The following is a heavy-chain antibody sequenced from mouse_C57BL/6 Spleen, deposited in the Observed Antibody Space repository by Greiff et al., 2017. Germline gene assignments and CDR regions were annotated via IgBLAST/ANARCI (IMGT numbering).Heavy chain of an antibody. CDR1: GFTFSDYG. D-gene: IGHD2-4*01. Sequence: EVKVVESGGGLVKPGGSLKLSCAASGFTFSDYGMHWVRQAPEKGLEWVAYISSGSSTIYYADTVKGRFTISRDNAKNTLFLQMTGRRSEDTAMYYCARVGLRRGMDYWGQGTSVTVSS. CDR3: ARVGLRRGMDY. J-gene: IGHJ4*01. CDR2: ISSGSSTI. V-gene: IGHV5-17*01.